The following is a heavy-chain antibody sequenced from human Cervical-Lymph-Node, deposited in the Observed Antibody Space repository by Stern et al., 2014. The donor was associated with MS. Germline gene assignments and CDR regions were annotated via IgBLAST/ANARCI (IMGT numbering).Heavy chain of an antibody. CDR1: GDSVSRDSGG. V-gene: IGHV6-1*01. CDR2: TYYGSRWFS. CDR3: ARGWARTGMDV. Sequence: QVQLQQSGPGLVKPSQTLSLTCAISGDSVSRDSGGWNWIRQSPSRGLEWLGRTYYGSRWFSEYATSVKSRITVSADTSKNQFSLQLNSVTPEDTAVYFCARGWARTGMDVWGQGTTVIVSS. J-gene: IGHJ6*02. D-gene: IGHD5-24*01.